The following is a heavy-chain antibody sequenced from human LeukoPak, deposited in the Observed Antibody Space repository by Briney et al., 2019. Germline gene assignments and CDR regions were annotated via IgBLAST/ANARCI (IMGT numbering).Heavy chain of an antibody. V-gene: IGHV4-34*01. Sequence: SETLSLTCAVYGGSFSGYYWSWIRQPPGKGLEWIGEINHSGSTNYNPSLKSRVTISVDTSKNQFSLKLSSVTAADTAVYYCAREFYGDDWFDPWGQGTLVTVSS. CDR1: GGSFSGYY. J-gene: IGHJ5*02. CDR2: INHSGST. CDR3: AREFYGDDWFDP. D-gene: IGHD4/OR15-4a*01.